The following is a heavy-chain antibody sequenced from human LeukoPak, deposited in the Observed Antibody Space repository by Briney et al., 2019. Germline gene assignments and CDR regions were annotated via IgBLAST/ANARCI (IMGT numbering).Heavy chain of an antibody. CDR2: IRYDGSNK. CDR3: AKDACSSTSCYGYYFDY. Sequence: GGSLRLSCAAPGFTFSSYGMHWVRQAPGKGLEWVAFIRYDGSNKYYADSVKGRFTISRDNSKNTLYLQMNSLRAEDTAVYYCAKDACSSTSCYGYYFDYWGQGTLVTVSS. V-gene: IGHV3-30*02. D-gene: IGHD2-2*01. CDR1: GFTFSSYG. J-gene: IGHJ4*02.